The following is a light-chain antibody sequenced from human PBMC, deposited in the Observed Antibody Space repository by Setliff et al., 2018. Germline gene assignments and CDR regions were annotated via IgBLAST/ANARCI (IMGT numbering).Light chain of an antibody. CDR1: SNDVWGHNY. Sequence: QSALAQPPSASGSPGQSVTISCTGTSNDVWGHNYVSWYQQHPGKAPQLIIYDVTKRPSGVPDRFSGSKSGNTASLTISGLQAEDETDYYCSSFTTSNTVVFGGGTKVTVL. V-gene: IGLV2-8*01. CDR3: SSFTTSNTVV. J-gene: IGLJ2*01. CDR2: DVT.